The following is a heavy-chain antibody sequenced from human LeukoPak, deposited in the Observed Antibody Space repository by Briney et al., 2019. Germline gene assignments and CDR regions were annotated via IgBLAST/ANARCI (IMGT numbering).Heavy chain of an antibody. J-gene: IGHJ5*02. CDR2: VYYTGST. D-gene: IGHD3-10*01. CDR3: ARHSGSGSESRPFDP. V-gene: IGHV4-39*01. CDR1: GGSVTSGGFY. Sequence: NPLETLSLTCSVSGGSVTSGGFYWGWLRQPPGKGPEWIATVYYTGSTYYNPSLKSRVTISIDTSKNQFSLRMTSVTATDTAAYHCARHSGSGSESRPFDPWGPGTLVTVSS.